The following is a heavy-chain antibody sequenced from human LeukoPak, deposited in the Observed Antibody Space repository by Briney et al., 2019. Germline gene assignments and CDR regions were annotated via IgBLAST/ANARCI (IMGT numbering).Heavy chain of an antibody. Sequence: SETLSLTCTVSGVSISSYYWSWIRQPPGKGLEWIGYIHYSGSTNYNPSLKSRVTISVDTSKNQFSLKLSSVTAADTAVYYCARGCGSTSCYAADYWGQGTLVTVSS. CDR3: ARGCGSTSCYAADY. CDR2: IHYSGST. J-gene: IGHJ4*02. D-gene: IGHD2-2*01. CDR1: GVSISSYY. V-gene: IGHV4-59*01.